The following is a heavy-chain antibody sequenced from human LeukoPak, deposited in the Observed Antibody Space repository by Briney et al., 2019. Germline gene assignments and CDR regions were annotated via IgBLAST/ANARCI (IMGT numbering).Heavy chain of an antibody. CDR3: AKDRYCSGGSCYTGTVVDY. V-gene: IGHV3-23*01. CDR2: ISGSGGST. D-gene: IGHD2-15*01. J-gene: IGHJ4*02. Sequence: GGSLRLSCAASGFTFRSYSMNWVRQAPGKGLEWVSAISGSGGSTYYADSVKGRFTISRDNSKNTLYLQMNSLRAEDTAVYYCAKDRYCSGGSCYTGTVVDYWGQGTLVTVSS. CDR1: GFTFRSYS.